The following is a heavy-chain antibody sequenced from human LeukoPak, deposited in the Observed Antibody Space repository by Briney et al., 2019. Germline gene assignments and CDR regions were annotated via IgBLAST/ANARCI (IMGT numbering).Heavy chain of an antibody. CDR1: GGSISSYY. V-gene: IGHV4-59*01. CDR3: ASAPWGQQLGYFDY. J-gene: IGHJ4*02. CDR2: IYYSGST. D-gene: IGHD6-13*01. Sequence: PSETLSLTCTVSGGSISSYYWSWIRQPPGKGLEWIGYIYYSGSTNYNPSLKSRVTISVDTSKNQFSLKLSSVTAADTAVYYCASAPWGQQLGYFDYWGQGTLVTVSS.